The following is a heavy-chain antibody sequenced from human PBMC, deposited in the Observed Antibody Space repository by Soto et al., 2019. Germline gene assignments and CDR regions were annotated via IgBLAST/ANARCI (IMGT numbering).Heavy chain of an antibody. CDR2: IYYTGST. CDR3: ARLEYGGSYYFGY. Sequence: PSETLSLTCTVSGGSISYYYWSWIRQPPGKRLEWIGYIYYTGSTNYNPSLKSRLTISVDTSKNQFSLKLSSVTAADTAVYYCARLEYGGSYYFGYWGQGTLVTVSS. J-gene: IGHJ4*02. D-gene: IGHD5-12*01. V-gene: IGHV4-59*08. CDR1: GGSISYYY.